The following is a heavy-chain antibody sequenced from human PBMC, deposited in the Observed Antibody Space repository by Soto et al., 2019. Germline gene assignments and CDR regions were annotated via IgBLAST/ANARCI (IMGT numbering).Heavy chain of an antibody. CDR1: GGSISDFY. J-gene: IGHJ5*02. CDR2: IHHSGST. Sequence: SETLSLTCTVSGGSISDFYWTWIRQPPGKGLEWIGYIHHSGSTNYNPSLKSRVTISGDTSKNQFSLRLTSVTAADTAVYYCARSALNYDFWSGIRPWGQG. V-gene: IGHV4-59*01. CDR3: ARSALNYDFWSGIRP. D-gene: IGHD3-3*01.